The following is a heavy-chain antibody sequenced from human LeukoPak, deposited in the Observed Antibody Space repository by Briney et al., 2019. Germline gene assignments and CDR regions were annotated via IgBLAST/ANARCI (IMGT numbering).Heavy chain of an antibody. CDR3: ARGGETATIGFDY. V-gene: IGHV3-48*03. Sequence: GGSLRLSCAASGFTFSGYEMNWVRQAPGKGLEWVSYISRSGTIISYADSVKGRFTISRDNAKNSLYLQMNSLRAEDTAVYYCARGGETATIGFDYWGQGTLVTVSS. D-gene: IGHD5-24*01. CDR2: ISRSGTII. J-gene: IGHJ4*02. CDR1: GFTFSGYE.